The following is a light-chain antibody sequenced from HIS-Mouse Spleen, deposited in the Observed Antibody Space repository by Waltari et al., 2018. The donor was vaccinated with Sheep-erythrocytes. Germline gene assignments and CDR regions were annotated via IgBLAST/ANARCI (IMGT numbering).Light chain of an antibody. CDR2: EGS. J-gene: IGLJ3*02. CDR1: SSDVGSYNL. CDR3: CSYAGSSTWV. V-gene: IGLV2-23*01. Sequence: QSALTQPASVSGSPGQSITISCTGTSSDVGSYNLVSWYQQHPGKAPKLMIYEGSKRPSVVSNRFSGSKSGNTASLTISGLQAEDEADYYCCSYAGSSTWVFGRGTKLTVL.